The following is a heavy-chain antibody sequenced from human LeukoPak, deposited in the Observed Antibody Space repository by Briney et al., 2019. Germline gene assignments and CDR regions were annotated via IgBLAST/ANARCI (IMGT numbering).Heavy chain of an antibody. CDR3: ARELSTVPCWFDP. D-gene: IGHD2-2*01. CDR1: GGTFSSYA. J-gene: IGHJ5*02. Sequence: EASVKVSCKASGGTFSSYAISWGRQAPGQGVEWMGRIIPILGIANYAQKFQGRVTITADKSTSTAYMELSSLRSEDTAVYYCARELSTVPCWFDPWGQGTLVTVSS. CDR2: IIPILGIA. V-gene: IGHV1-69*04.